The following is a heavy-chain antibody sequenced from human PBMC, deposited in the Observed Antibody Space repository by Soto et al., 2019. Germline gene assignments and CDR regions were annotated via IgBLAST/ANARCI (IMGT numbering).Heavy chain of an antibody. D-gene: IGHD6-19*01. Sequence: ASVKVSCKASGYTFTSYAMHWVRQAPGQRLEWMGWINAGNGNTKYSQKFQGRVTITRDTSASTAYMELSSLRSEDTAVYYCARAYSSGWQGRWFDPWGQGTLVTVSS. CDR1: GYTFTSYA. V-gene: IGHV1-3*01. CDR3: ARAYSSGWQGRWFDP. CDR2: INAGNGNT. J-gene: IGHJ5*02.